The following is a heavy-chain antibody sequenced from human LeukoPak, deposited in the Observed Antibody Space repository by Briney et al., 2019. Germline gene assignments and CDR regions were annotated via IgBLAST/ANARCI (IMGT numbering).Heavy chain of an antibody. J-gene: IGHJ4*02. CDR3: ARDSYYYGSGSYYGDDY. CDR1: GFTFSTYN. CDR2: ITSSSSYA. V-gene: IGHV3-21*01. Sequence: GGSLRLSCEASGFTFSTYNMNWVRQAPGKRLEWVSSITSSSSYAFYADSVKGRFTISRDNAKNSLYLQMNSLRAEDTAVYYCARDSYYYGSGSYYGDDYWGQGTLVTVSS. D-gene: IGHD3-10*01.